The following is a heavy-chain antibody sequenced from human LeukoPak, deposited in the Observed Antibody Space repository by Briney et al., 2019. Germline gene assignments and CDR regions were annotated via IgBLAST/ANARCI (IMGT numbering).Heavy chain of an antibody. Sequence: GGSLRLSCAASGFTVSSDYMSWVRQAPGKGLEWVSVIYSGGGTYYADSVKGRFTISRDNSKNTLYLQMNSLRAEDTAVYYCAREPMLRINGYRFDPWGQGTLVTVSS. V-gene: IGHV3-53*01. CDR3: AREPMLRINGYRFDP. CDR1: GFTVSSDY. J-gene: IGHJ5*02. CDR2: IYSGGGT. D-gene: IGHD3-16*01.